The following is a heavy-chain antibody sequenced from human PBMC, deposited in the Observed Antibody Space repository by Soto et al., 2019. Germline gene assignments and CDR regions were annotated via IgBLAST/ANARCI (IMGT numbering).Heavy chain of an antibody. Sequence: ASVKVSFKASGYTFTSYGISWVRQAPGQGLEWMGWISAYNGNTNYAQKLQGRVTMTTDTSTSTAYMELRSLRSDDTAVYYCAGSIAAAGLTGWFDPWGQGTLVTVSS. J-gene: IGHJ5*02. V-gene: IGHV1-18*01. CDR2: ISAYNGNT. CDR1: GYTFTSYG. D-gene: IGHD6-13*01. CDR3: AGSIAAAGLTGWFDP.